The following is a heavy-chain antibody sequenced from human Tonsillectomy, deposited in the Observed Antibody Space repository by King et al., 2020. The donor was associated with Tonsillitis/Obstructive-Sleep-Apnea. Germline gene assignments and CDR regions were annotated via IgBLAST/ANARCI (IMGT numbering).Heavy chain of an antibody. D-gene: IGHD5-12*01. CDR1: GFTFSSYG. J-gene: IGHJ6*02. CDR3: ARDREDGGYDFNYYYGMDV. Sequence: VQLVESGGGVVQPGRSLRLSCAASGFTFSSYGMHWVRQAPGKGLEWVAVIWYDGSNKYYADSVKGRFTISRDNSKNTLYLQMNSLRAEDTAVYYCARDREDGGYDFNYYYGMDVWGQGTTVTVSS. V-gene: IGHV3-33*01. CDR2: IWYDGSNK.